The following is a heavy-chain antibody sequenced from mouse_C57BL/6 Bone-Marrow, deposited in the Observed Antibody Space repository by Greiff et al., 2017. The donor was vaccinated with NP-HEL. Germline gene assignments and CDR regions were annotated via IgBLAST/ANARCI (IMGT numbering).Heavy chain of an antibody. CDR3: AREGIYYDYRGAMDY. V-gene: IGHV5-6*01. CDR1: GFTFSSYG. J-gene: IGHJ4*01. Sequence: EVNVVESGGDLVKPGGSLKLSCAASGFTFSSYGMSWVRQTPDKRLEWVATISSGGSYTYYPDSVKGRFTISRDNAKNTLYLQMSSLKSEDTAMYYCAREGIYYDYRGAMDYWGQGTSVTVSS. CDR2: ISSGGSYT. D-gene: IGHD2-4*01.